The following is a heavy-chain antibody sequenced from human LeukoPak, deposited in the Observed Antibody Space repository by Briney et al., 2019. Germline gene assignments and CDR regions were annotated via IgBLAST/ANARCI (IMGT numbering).Heavy chain of an antibody. D-gene: IGHD4-11*01. CDR1: GFTVSSNY. V-gene: IGHV3-53*03. CDR3: AKDLHDYGNYVGWFDS. CDR2: IYSGGST. Sequence: PGGSLRLSCAASGFTVSSNYMNWVRQAPGKGLEWVSVIYSGGSTFYADSVKGRFTISRDHSKTTLFLQMNSLRAEDTAVYYCAKDLHDYGNYVGWFDSWGQGSLVTVSS. J-gene: IGHJ5*01.